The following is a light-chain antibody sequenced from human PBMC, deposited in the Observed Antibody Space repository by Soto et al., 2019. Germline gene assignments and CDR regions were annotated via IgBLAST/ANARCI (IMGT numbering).Light chain of an antibody. V-gene: IGKV3-11*01. Sequence: EIVLTQSPATLSLSPGERATLSCRASQSISSYLAWYQQKPGKAPRLLIYGASTRATGIPARFSGSGSGTDFTLTISSLEPEDFAVYYCQQRSNWPAFGQGTKVDIK. CDR3: QQRSNWPA. J-gene: IGKJ1*01. CDR2: GAS. CDR1: QSISSY.